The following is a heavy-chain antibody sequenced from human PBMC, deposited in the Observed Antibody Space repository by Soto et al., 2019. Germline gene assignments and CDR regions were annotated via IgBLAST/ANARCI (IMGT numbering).Heavy chain of an antibody. CDR2: IYYSGTT. J-gene: IGHJ3*01. CDR3: ARHDAPRPLTGGGAPSVTPDAFDV. CDR1: GASVSSSFSY. D-gene: IGHD3-9*01. V-gene: IGHV4-39*01. Sequence: QLQLQESGPGLVKPSETLSLTCTVSGASVSSSFSYWGWIRQPPGKGLERIGTIYYSGTTYYNPSLESRISVSVDTSKNQFSLTLTYVSAADTAVYYCARHDAPRPLTGGGAPSVTPDAFDVWGRGTMVTVSS.